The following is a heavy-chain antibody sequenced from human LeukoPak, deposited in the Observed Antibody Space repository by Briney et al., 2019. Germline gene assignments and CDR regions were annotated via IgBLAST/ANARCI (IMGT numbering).Heavy chain of an antibody. CDR2: INHSGST. CDR3: ARGDRYYYDSSGFPVPFDY. J-gene: IGHJ4*02. CDR1: GGSFSGYY. V-gene: IGHV4-34*01. Sequence: SETLSLTCAVYGGSFSGYYWSWIRQPPGKGLEWIGEINHSGSTNYNPSLKSRVTISVDTSKNQFSLKLSSVTAADTAVYYCARGDRYYYDSSGFPVPFDYWGQGTLVTVSS. D-gene: IGHD3-22*01.